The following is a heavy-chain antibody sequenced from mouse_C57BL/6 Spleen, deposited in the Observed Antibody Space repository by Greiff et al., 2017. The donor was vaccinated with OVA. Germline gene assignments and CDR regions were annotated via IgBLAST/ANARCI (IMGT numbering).Heavy chain of an antibody. CDR2: INYDGSST. Sequence: EVKLMESEGGLVQPGSSMKLSCTASGFTFSDYYMPWVRQVPEKGLEWVANINYDGSSTYYLDTLKSRFIISRDNAKNILYLQMSSLKSEDTATYYCARDQDTTGHMDYWGQGTSVTVSS. CDR1: GFTFSDYY. J-gene: IGHJ4*01. D-gene: IGHD1-1*01. V-gene: IGHV5-16*01. CDR3: ARDQDTTGHMDY.